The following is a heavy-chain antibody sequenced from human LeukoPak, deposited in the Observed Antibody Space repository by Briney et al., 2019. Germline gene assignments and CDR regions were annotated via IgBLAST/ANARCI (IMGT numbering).Heavy chain of an antibody. J-gene: IGHJ4*02. D-gene: IGHD6-13*01. CDR3: ARSVAAAGTSGRENDY. CDR2: INPNSGGT. Sequence: ASVKVSCKACGYTFTGYYMHWVRQAPGQRLEWMGWINPNSGGTNYAQKFQGRVTMTRDTSISTAYMELSRLRSDDTAVYYCARSVAAAGTSGRENDYWGQGTLVTVSS. V-gene: IGHV1-2*02. CDR1: GYTFTGYY.